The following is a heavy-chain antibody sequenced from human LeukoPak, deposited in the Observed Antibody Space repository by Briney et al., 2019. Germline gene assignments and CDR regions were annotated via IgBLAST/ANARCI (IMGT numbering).Heavy chain of an antibody. CDR2: IKQDGSEK. J-gene: IGHJ3*01. CDR3: ARDFSGWYHWFDP. D-gene: IGHD6-19*01. V-gene: IGHV3-7*01. Sequence: GGSLRLSCAASGFTFGYYWMSWFRQAPGKGLEGVANIKQDGSEKSYVDSVKGRFTVSRDNAKNSLFLQMNSLRAEDTAVYYCARDFSGWYHWFDPWGQGTMVTVSS. CDR1: GFTFGYYW.